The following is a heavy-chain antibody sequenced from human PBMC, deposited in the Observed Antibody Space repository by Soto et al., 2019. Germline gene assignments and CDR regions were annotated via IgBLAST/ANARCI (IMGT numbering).Heavy chain of an antibody. Sequence: QVQLQESGPGLVKPSETLSLTCTVSGGSVSSGSYYWSWIRQPPGKGLEWIGYIYYSGSTNYNPSLKSRVPTSVDTSKNQFSLKLSSVTAADTAVYYCARGLRRPWFDPWGQGTLVTVSS. D-gene: IGHD3-10*01. CDR1: GGSVSSGSYY. J-gene: IGHJ5*02. CDR3: ARGLRRPWFDP. V-gene: IGHV4-61*01. CDR2: IYYSGST.